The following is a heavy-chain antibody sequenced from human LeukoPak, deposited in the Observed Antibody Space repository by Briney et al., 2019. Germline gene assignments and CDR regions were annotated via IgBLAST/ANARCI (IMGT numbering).Heavy chain of an antibody. CDR1: GGSISSSSYY. V-gene: IGHV4-39*01. J-gene: IGHJ5*02. CDR3: ASLGTLRS. CDR2: IYYSGST. D-gene: IGHD7-27*01. Sequence: SETLSLTCTVSGGSISSSSYYWGWIRQPPGKGLEWIGSIYYSGSTYYNPSLKSRVSISIDTSKNQFSVKLTSVTAADTAMYYCASLGTLRSWGQGTLVTVSS.